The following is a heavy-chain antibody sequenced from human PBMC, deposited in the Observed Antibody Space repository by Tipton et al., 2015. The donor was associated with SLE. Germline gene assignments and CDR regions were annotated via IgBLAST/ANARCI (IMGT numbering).Heavy chain of an antibody. V-gene: IGHV3-33*01. CDR3: ARDRGVIGNAFDI. D-gene: IGHD3-10*01. CDR1: GFTFSSYG. J-gene: IGHJ3*02. Sequence: SLRLSCAASGFTFSSYGLHWVRQAPGKGLEWVAVIWNDGSDKKYADSVKGRFTISRDNSKNTLSLQMNSLRVEDTAVYYCARDRGVIGNAFDIWGHGTMVTVSS. CDR2: IWNDGSDK.